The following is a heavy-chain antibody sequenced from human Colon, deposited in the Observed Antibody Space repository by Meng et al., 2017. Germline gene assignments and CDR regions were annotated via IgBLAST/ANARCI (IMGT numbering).Heavy chain of an antibody. J-gene: IGHJ4*02. V-gene: IGHV4-61*01. D-gene: IGHD2/OR15-2a*01. CDR1: GGSVSSKSHY. CDR2: IHYTGGT. CDR3: ARFRVLLKDFDY. Sequence: SETLSLTFTVSGGSVSSKSHYWSWMRQSPDNRPEWIGYIHYTGGTTYNPSLKSRVVISVDTSKNQFSLKLNSVTAADTAVYFCARFRVLLKDFDYWGQGTLVTVSS.